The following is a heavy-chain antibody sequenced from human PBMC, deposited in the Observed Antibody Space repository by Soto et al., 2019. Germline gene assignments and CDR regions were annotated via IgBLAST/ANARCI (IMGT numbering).Heavy chain of an antibody. Sequence: QVQLVQSGAEVKKPGSSVKVSCKASGGTFSSYAISWVRQAPGQGLEWMGGIIPISGTANYAQKLQGRVTITADESTSTAYMELSSLRSEDTAVYYCPRAQGSSTSLEIYYYYYYGMEVWGQGTTVTVSS. CDR1: GGTFSSYA. CDR3: PRAQGSSTSLEIYYYYYYGMEV. D-gene: IGHD2-2*01. CDR2: IIPISGTA. V-gene: IGHV1-69*01. J-gene: IGHJ6*02.